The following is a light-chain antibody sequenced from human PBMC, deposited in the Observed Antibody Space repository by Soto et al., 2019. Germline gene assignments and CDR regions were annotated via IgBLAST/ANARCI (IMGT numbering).Light chain of an antibody. V-gene: IGKV3-11*01. Sequence: EIVLTQSPATLSLSPGERATLSCRASQSVSSYLAWYQQKPGQAPRLLIYDASNRATGIPARFSGSGSGTDFTLTISSREPEDFVVYYCQQRSNWPLTFGGGNKVEIK. CDR2: DAS. CDR1: QSVSSY. J-gene: IGKJ4*01. CDR3: QQRSNWPLT.